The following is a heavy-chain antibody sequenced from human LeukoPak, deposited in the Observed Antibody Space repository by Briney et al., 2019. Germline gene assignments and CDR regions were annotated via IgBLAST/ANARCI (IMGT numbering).Heavy chain of an antibody. CDR3: ARGVGSSGYYFHFDY. V-gene: IGHV1-2*04. CDR1: GYTFTGYY. J-gene: IGHJ4*02. CDR2: INPNSGGT. Sequence: GASVKVSCKASGYTFTGYYMHWVRQAPGQGLKWMGWINPNSGGTNYAQKFQGWVTMTRDTSISTAYMELSRLRSDDTAVYYCARGVGSSGYYFHFDYWGQGTLVTVSS. D-gene: IGHD3-22*01.